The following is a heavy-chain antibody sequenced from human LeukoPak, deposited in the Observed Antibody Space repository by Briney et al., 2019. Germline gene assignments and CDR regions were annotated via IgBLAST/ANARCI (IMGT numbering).Heavy chain of an antibody. CDR1: GYTFTGYY. J-gene: IGHJ4*02. Sequence: ASVKVSCKASGYTFTGYYIHWVRQAPGQGLEWMGWINPNSGVTHYPQKFQGRVTLTTDTSTSTAYMELRSLRSDDTAVYYCARREQWLVGDDYWGQGTLVTVSS. V-gene: IGHV1-2*02. D-gene: IGHD6-19*01. CDR3: ARREQWLVGDDY. CDR2: INPNSGVT.